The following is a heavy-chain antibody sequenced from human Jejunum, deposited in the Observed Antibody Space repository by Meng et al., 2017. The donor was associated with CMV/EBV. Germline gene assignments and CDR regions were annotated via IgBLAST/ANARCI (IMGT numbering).Heavy chain of an antibody. Sequence: QVHLQGSGPGLVKPSQTLSLTCRVSGGSISSGDYYWSWIRQSPEKGLEWIGFIYYSGASYSTPSLRSRVTMSMDTSTNQFSLRLNSVTAADTGVYFCARDRGYSSGWGVFDYWGRGTLVTVSS. J-gene: IGHJ4*02. CDR2: IYYSGAS. V-gene: IGHV4-30-4*01. D-gene: IGHD6-19*01. CDR1: GGSISSGDYY. CDR3: ARDRGYSSGWGVFDY.